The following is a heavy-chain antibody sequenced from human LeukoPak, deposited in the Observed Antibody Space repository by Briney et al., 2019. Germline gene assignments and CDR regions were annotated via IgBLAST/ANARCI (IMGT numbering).Heavy chain of an antibody. Sequence: ASVKVSCKASGYTFTGYYMHWVRQAPGQGLEWMGWINPNSGGTNYAQKFQGRVTMTRDTSISTAYMELSRLRSDDTAVYYCARGPGYSYGFRSYYYYMDVWGKGTTVTVSS. CDR3: ARGPGYSYGFRSYYYYMDV. V-gene: IGHV1-2*02. J-gene: IGHJ6*03. D-gene: IGHD5-18*01. CDR1: GYTFTGYY. CDR2: INPNSGGT.